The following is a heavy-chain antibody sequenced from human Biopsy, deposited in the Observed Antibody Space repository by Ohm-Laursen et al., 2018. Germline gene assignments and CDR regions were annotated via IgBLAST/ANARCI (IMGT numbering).Heavy chain of an antibody. CDR2: IIPIFGTA. CDR1: GGTFSNYG. D-gene: IGHD1-26*01. J-gene: IGHJ4*02. Sequence: SVKVSCKVPGGTFSNYGVNWVRQAPGQGLEWLGGIIPIFGTANYAQKFQGRVTITADESTSTAYMELSSLRSDDTAVYYCARDALGGGSYRFFYWGQGSLVTVSS. CDR3: ARDALGGGSYRFFY. V-gene: IGHV1-69*13.